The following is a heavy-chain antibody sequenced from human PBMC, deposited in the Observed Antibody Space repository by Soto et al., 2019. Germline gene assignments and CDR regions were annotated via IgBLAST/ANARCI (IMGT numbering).Heavy chain of an antibody. CDR3: ARGEDCSSTSCLVIDY. CDR2: IYYSGST. V-gene: IGHV4-31*03. Sequence: QVQLQESGPGLVKPSQTLSLTCTVSGGSISSGGYYWSWIRQHPGKGLEWIGYIYYSGSTYYNPSLKRRVTISVETSKNQFSLKLSSVTAADTAVYYCARGEDCSSTSCLVIDYWGQGTLVTVSS. CDR1: GGSISSGGYY. J-gene: IGHJ4*02. D-gene: IGHD2-2*01.